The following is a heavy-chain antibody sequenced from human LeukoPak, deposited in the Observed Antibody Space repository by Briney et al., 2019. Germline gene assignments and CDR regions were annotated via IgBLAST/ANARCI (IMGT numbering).Heavy chain of an antibody. CDR1: GFTFSSYE. V-gene: IGHV3-48*03. Sequence: PGGSLRLSCAASGFTFSSYEMNWVRQAPGKGLEWVSYISSSGSTIYYADSAKGRFTISRDNAKNSLYLQMNSLRAEDTAVYYCARGTLGAVHFDYWGQGTPVTVSS. CDR3: ARGTLGAVHFDY. CDR2: ISSSGSTI. J-gene: IGHJ4*02. D-gene: IGHD1-26*01.